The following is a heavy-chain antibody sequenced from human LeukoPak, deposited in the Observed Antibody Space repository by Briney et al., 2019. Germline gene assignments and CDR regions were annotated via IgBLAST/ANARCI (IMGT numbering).Heavy chain of an antibody. CDR3: ARGYDFWSGYPPRPSDWFDP. Sequence: PSETLSLTCTVSGGSISSYYWSWIRQPPGMGLEWIGYIYYSGSTNYNPSLKSRVTISVDTSKNQFSLKLSSVTAADTAVYYCARGYDFWSGYPPRPSDWFDPWGQGTLVTVSS. V-gene: IGHV4-59*01. CDR2: IYYSGST. CDR1: GGSISSYY. D-gene: IGHD3-3*01. J-gene: IGHJ5*02.